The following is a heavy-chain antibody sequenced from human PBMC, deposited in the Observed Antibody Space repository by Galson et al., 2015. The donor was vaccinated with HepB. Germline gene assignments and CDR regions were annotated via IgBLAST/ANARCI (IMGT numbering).Heavy chain of an antibody. V-gene: IGHV3-30*18. CDR1: GFTFSSYG. D-gene: IGHD6-19*01. CDR2: ISYDGSNK. CDR3: AKERVAVAVWGIDY. J-gene: IGHJ4*02. Sequence: SLRLSCAASGFTFSSYGMHWVRQAPGKGLEWVAVISYDGSNKYYADSVKGRFTISRDNSKNTLYLQMNSLRAEDTAVYYCAKERVAVAVWGIDYWGQGTLVTVSS.